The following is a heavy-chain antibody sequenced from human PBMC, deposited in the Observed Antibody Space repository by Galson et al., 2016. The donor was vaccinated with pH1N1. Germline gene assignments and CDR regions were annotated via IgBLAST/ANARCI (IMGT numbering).Heavy chain of an antibody. CDR3: ARRSTELGLDY. CDR2: IYPGDSET. D-gene: IGHD2/OR15-2a*01. J-gene: IGHJ4*02. CDR1: GYTFTTYW. Sequence: QSGAEVKKPGESLKISCQASGYTFTTYWIGWVRQMPGKGLEWMGIIYPGDSETKYSPSFEGQVTLSVDKSKNTAYLHWSSLKASDTAFYYCARRSTELGLDYWGQGVLVTVSS. V-gene: IGHV5-51*03.